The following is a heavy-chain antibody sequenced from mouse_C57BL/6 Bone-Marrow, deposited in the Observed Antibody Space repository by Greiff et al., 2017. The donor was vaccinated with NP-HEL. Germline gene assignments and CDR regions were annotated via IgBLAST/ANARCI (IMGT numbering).Heavy chain of an antibody. CDR3: ARHDYYGSSYFDY. D-gene: IGHD1-1*01. J-gene: IGHJ2*01. V-gene: IGHV5-6*01. CDR1: GFTFSSYG. Sequence: EVNVVESGGDLVKPGGSLKLSCAASGFTFSSYGMSWVRQTPDKRLEWVATISSGGSYTYYPDSVKGRFTISRDNAKNTLHLQMSSLKSEDTAMYYCARHDYYGSSYFDYWGQGTTLTVSS. CDR2: ISSGGSYT.